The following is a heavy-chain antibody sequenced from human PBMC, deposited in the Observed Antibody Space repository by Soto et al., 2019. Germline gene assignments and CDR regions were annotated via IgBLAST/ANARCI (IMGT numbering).Heavy chain of an antibody. D-gene: IGHD3-3*01. CDR3: ARESYDFWSGLANYYGMDV. CDR1: GGSVSSGSYY. Sequence: SETLSLTCTVSGGSVSSGSYYWSWIRQPPGKGLEWIGYIYYSGSTNYNPSLKSRVTISVDTSKNQFSLKLSSVTAADTAVYYCARESYDFWSGLANYYGMDVWGQGTTVTVSS. V-gene: IGHV4-61*01. J-gene: IGHJ6*02. CDR2: IYYSGST.